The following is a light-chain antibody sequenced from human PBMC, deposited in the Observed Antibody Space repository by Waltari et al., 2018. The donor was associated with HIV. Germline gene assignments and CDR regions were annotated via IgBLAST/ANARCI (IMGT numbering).Light chain of an antibody. Sequence: QSVLTQPPSASGTPGQRVTISCSGSSSNIGNSYVYWYQQLPGTAPKLLIYRNNQWPSGVPDRFSGSKSGTSASLAISGLRSEDEADYYCATWDDSLSGRVFGGGTKLTVL. CDR1: SSNIGNSY. J-gene: IGLJ3*02. V-gene: IGLV1-47*01. CDR3: ATWDDSLSGRV. CDR2: RNN.